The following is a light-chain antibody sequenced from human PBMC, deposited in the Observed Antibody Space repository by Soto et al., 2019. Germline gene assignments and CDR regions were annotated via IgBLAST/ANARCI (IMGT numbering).Light chain of an antibody. J-gene: IGLJ1*01. Sequence: QSALTQPPSASGSPGQSVTISCTGTSSDVGGYDYVSWYQQHPGKAPKLMIYEVTKRPSGVPDRFSGSKSGNTASLTVSGLQAADEADYYCSSYAGSNTFVLGTGTK. CDR1: SSDVGGYDY. V-gene: IGLV2-8*01. CDR3: SSYAGSNTFV. CDR2: EVT.